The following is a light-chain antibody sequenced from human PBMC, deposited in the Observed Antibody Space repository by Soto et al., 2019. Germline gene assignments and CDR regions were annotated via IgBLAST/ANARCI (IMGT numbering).Light chain of an antibody. J-gene: IGKJ1*01. V-gene: IGKV4-1*01. CDR1: QSVLYSSNNENY. CDR2: WAS. Sequence: DIVMTQSPDSLAVSLGERATINCKSSQSVLYSSNNENYLAWYQQKPGQPPKLLIYWASTRESGVPDRFSGSGSGTDFTLTISSLQAEDVAVYYCQQYYSTPWTFGQGTKVEF. CDR3: QQYYSTPWT.